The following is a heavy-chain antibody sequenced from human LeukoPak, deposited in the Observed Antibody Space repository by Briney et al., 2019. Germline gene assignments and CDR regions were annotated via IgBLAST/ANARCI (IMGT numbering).Heavy chain of an antibody. CDR3: VKEYHSRGFGAYFDY. V-gene: IGHV3-30*18. D-gene: IGHD3-3*01. CDR1: KFTFSHYG. J-gene: IGHJ4*02. Sequence: GGSLRLSCTASKFTFSHYGMQWVRQAPGKGLEWVAVISSNGSIKVYADSVKGRFTLSRDNSINTVDLQMNSLRAEDTAVYYCVKEYHSRGFGAYFDYWGQGTLVTVSS. CDR2: ISSNGSIK.